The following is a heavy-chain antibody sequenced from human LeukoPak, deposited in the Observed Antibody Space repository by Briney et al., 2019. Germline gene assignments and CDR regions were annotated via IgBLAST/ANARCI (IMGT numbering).Heavy chain of an antibody. CDR1: GSTFSSYE. CDR2: ISSSGSTI. V-gene: IGHV3-48*03. CDR3: ARGSRYSSGWDIDY. D-gene: IGHD6-19*01. Sequence: PGGSLRLSCAASGSTFSSYEMNWVRQAPGKGLEWVSYISSSGSTIYYADSVKGRFTISRDNAKNSLYLQMNSLRAEDTAVYYCARGSRYSSGWDIDYWGQGTLVTVSS. J-gene: IGHJ4*02.